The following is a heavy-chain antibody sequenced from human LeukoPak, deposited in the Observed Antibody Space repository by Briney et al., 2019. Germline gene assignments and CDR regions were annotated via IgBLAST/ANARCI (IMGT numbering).Heavy chain of an antibody. CDR1: GGSFSGYY. V-gene: IGHV4-34*01. CDR2: IYYSGST. Sequence: SETLSLTCAVYGGSFSGYYWSWIRQPPGKGLEWIGSIYYSGSTYYNPSLKSRVTISVDTSKNQFSLKLSSVTAADTAVYYCARDSVGSGGNYHFDYWGQGTLVTVSS. J-gene: IGHJ4*02. D-gene: IGHD3-10*01. CDR3: ARDSVGSGGNYHFDY.